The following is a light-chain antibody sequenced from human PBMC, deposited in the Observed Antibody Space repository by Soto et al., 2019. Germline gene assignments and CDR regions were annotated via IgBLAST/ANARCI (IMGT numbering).Light chain of an antibody. Sequence: EIVLTQSPGTLSLSPGERATLSCRASQSVSSSYLAWYQQKPGQAPKLLIYDASSRATGIPDRFSGSGSGTDFTLTISRLEPKDFTVYYSQQYGSRYTFGQGTKLEIK. J-gene: IGKJ2*01. CDR3: QQYGSRYT. V-gene: IGKV3-20*01. CDR1: QSVSSSY. CDR2: DAS.